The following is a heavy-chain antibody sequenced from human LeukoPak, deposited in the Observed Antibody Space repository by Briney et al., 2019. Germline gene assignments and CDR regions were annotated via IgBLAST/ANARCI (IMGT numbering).Heavy chain of an antibody. CDR3: ARDFLADFWSGYYRGGNAFDI. V-gene: IGHV4-39*07. Sequence: SETLSLTCTVSGGSISSSPYYWGWIRQPPGKGLEWIGSIFYSGITYYNPSLKSRVTISVDTSKNQFSLNLNSIIAADTAVYYCARDFLADFWSGYYRGGNAFDIWGQGTMVTVSS. J-gene: IGHJ3*02. CDR1: GGSISSSPYY. D-gene: IGHD3-3*01. CDR2: IFYSGIT.